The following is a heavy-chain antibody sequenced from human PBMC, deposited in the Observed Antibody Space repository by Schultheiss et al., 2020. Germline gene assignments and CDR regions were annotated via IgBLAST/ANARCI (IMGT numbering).Heavy chain of an antibody. Sequence: SVKVSCKASGGTFSSYTISWVRQAPGQGLEWMGRIIPILGIANYAQKFQGRVSMTRNSSISTAYMELSNLRSEDTAMYYCATGVRDSSGREYFQHWGQGTLVTVSS. CDR3: ATGVRDSSGREYFQH. J-gene: IGHJ1*01. D-gene: IGHD6-19*01. CDR2: IIPILGIA. V-gene: IGHV1-69*02. CDR1: GGTFSSYT.